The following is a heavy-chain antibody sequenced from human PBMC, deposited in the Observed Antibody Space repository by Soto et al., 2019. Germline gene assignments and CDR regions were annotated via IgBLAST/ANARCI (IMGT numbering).Heavy chain of an antibody. V-gene: IGHV4-61*01. D-gene: IGHD6-6*01. CDR2: IYNTGRT. J-gene: IGHJ4*02. Sequence: SETLSLTCTVSGGSVNSDYYYWSWIRQPPGKGLEWIGYIYNTGRTNYNPSLESRVTISLDTPRNQFSLKLSSVTAADTAVFYCAREYSNSPEAFDYWGQGALVTVSS. CDR3: AREYSNSPEAFDY. CDR1: GGSVNSDYYY.